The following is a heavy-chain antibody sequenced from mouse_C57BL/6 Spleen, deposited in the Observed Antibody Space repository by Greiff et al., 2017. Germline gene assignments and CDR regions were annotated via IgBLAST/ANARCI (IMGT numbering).Heavy chain of an antibody. CDR1: GYTFTTYP. CDR2: FHPYNDDT. CDR3: ARRSAYYGSSADWDFDV. Sequence: VQLQQSGAELVKPGASVKMSCKASGYTFTTYPIEWMKQNHGKSLEWIGNFHPYNDDTKYNEKFKGKATLTVDKSSSTVYLELSRLTSDDSAVYYCARRSAYYGSSADWDFDVWGTGTTVTVSS. J-gene: IGHJ1*03. D-gene: IGHD1-1*01. V-gene: IGHV1-47*01.